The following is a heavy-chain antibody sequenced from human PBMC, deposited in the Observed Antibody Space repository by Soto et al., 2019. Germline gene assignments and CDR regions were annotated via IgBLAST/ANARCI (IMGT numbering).Heavy chain of an antibody. CDR3: ARDGGDY. J-gene: IGHJ4*02. CDR2: IYHSGTT. Sequence: QVQLQESGPGLVKPSGTLSLTCAVSGGSISSSNWWSWVRQPPGKGLEWIGEIYHSGTTNYNPSLQQRVPIAITKSEHQFSLNLSSVTAADADVYYRARDGGDYWGQGTLVTVSS. V-gene: IGHV4-4*02. CDR1: GGSISSSNW.